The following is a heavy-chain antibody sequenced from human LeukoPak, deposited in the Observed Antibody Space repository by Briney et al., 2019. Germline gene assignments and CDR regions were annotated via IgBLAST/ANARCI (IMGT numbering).Heavy chain of an antibody. J-gene: IGHJ4*02. CDR2: INNSGST. Sequence: PSETLSLTCAVYGGSFSGYYWSWIRQPPGKGLEWVGEINNSGSTNYYPSPKTRVTISVDTSKNQFSLKLSSVTAADTAVYYWARGGSVAAFDYWGQGTLVTVSS. D-gene: IGHD6-19*01. V-gene: IGHV4-34*01. CDR3: ARGGSVAAFDY. CDR1: GGSFSGYY.